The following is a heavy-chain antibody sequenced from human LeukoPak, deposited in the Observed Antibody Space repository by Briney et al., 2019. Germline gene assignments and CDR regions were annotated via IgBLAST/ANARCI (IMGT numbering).Heavy chain of an antibody. CDR3: TLGISGSTG. Sequence: GGSLRLSCAVSGFTFSGAALHWVRQASGKGLEWVGRIRSKANSYATAYVASVKGRFTMSRDDSKNTAYLQMNSLRTEDTAVYYCTLGISGSTGWGQGTLVTVSS. V-gene: IGHV3-73*01. CDR2: IRSKANSYAT. J-gene: IGHJ4*02. CDR1: GFTFSGAA. D-gene: IGHD1-7*01.